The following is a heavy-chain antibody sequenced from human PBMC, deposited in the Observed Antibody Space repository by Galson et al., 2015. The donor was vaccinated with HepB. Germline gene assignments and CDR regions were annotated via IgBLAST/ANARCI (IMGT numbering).Heavy chain of an antibody. J-gene: IGHJ2*01. V-gene: IGHV3-74*01. CDR1: GVTFSSYW. Sequence: FPRLSCPAWGVTFSSYWMHRGGQAPGPGVGWVSRIHRDLSSTCCEDSVKGRFTISRDNAKNTQYLQMSSLTAEDTAVYYCARESFCGSGCSRRQPQYFDLWGRGTLVTVSS. CDR3: ARESFCGSGCSRRQPQYFDL. CDR2: IHRDLSST. D-gene: IGHD2-21*02.